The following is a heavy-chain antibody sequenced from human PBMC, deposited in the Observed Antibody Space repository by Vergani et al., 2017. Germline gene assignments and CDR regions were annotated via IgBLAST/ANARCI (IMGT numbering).Heavy chain of an antibody. V-gene: IGHV3-21*01. CDR3: ARDQHDYVWGSYRPLGVCMDV. CDR2: ISSSSSYI. CDR1: GFTFSSYS. J-gene: IGHJ6*02. D-gene: IGHD3-16*02. Sequence: EVQLVESGGGLVKPGGSLRLSCAASGFTFSSYSMNWVRQAPGKGLEWVSSISSSSSYIYYADSVKGRFTISRDNAKNSLYLQMNSLRSEDTAVYYCARDQHDYVWGSYRPLGVCMDVWGQGTTVTVSS.